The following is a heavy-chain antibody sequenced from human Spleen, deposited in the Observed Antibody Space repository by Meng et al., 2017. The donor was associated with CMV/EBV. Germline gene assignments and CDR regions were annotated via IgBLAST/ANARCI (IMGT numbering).Heavy chain of an antibody. CDR2: IYYSGST. Sequence: GSLRLSCTVSGGSISNSSYYWGWICQPPGKGLEWIGGIYYSGSTYYNPSLKSRVTISVDTSKNQFSLKLSSVTAADTAVYYCAREEHCSGGSCYPTRYYYYGMDVWGQGTTVTVSS. V-gene: IGHV4-39*07. CDR3: AREEHCSGGSCYPTRYYYYGMDV. D-gene: IGHD2-15*01. J-gene: IGHJ6*02. CDR1: GGSISNSSYY.